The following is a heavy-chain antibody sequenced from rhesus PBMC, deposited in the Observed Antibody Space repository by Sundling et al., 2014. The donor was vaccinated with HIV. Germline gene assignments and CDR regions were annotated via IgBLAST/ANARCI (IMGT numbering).Heavy chain of an antibody. CDR2: INSGGGSK. D-gene: IGHD5-42*01. CDR3: AKEGGYSGYSYAAEYFEF. CDR1: GFTFSDYY. J-gene: IGHJ1*01. V-gene: IGHV3S42*01. Sequence: EEQLVESGGGLAKPGGSLRLSCAASGFTFSDYYMDWVRQAPGKGLEWVSAINSGGGSKYYADSVKGRFTISRDNSKNTLSLQMNSLRAEDTAVYYCAKEGGYSGYSYAAEYFEFWGQGALVTVSS.